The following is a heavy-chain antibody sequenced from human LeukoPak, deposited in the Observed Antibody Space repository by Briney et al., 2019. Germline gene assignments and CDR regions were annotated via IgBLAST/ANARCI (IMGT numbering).Heavy chain of an antibody. D-gene: IGHD6-19*01. J-gene: IGHJ6*03. CDR2: MNPNSGTT. Sequence: ASVKVSCTASGYTFTRYDINWVRQATGLGLGWMGWMNPNSGTTGYAQKFQSSVTMTRNTSISTAYMELSSLRSEDTAVYYCARGPDSSGWYYYYYYMDVWGKGTTVTVSS. V-gene: IGHV1-8*01. CDR1: GYTFTRYD. CDR3: ARGPDSSGWYYYYYYMDV.